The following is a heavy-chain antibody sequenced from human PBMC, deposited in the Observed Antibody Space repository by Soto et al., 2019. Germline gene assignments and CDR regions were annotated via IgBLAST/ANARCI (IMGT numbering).Heavy chain of an antibody. J-gene: IGHJ3*02. CDR3: ARFASAGYCSSTSCSHDAFDI. CDR1: GFSFSSYW. V-gene: IGHV3-7*01. CDR2: IKQDGSEK. Sequence: GGSLRLSCAASGFSFSSYWMSWVRQAPGKGLEWVANIKQDGSEKYYVDSVKGRFTISRDKTKNSLYLQMNSLRAEDTAVYYCARFASAGYCSSTSCSHDAFDIWGQGTMVTVSS. D-gene: IGHD2-2*01.